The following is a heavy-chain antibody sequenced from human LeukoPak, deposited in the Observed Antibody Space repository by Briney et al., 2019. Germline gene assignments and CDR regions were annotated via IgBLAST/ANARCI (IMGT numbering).Heavy chain of an antibody. V-gene: IGHV3-49*03. D-gene: IGHD6-13*01. J-gene: IGHJ5*02. CDR3: TRVQGIAAAGGWFDP. CDR1: GFTFGDYA. CDR2: IRSKAYGGTT. Sequence: GGSLRLSCTASGFTFGDYAMSWFRQAPGKGLEWVGFIRSKAYGGTTEYAASVKGRFTISRDDSKSIAYLQMNSLITEDTAVYYCTRVQGIAAAGGWFDPWGQGTLVTVSS.